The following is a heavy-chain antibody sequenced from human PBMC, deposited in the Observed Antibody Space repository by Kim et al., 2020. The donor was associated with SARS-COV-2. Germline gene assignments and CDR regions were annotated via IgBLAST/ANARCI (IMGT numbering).Heavy chain of an antibody. J-gene: IGHJ4*02. D-gene: IGHD6-13*01. Sequence: YNPSLKSRVTISVDTSKNQFSLKVTSVTAADTAVYYCARYSSSWTFFDYWGQGTLVTVSS. CDR3: ARYSSSWTFFDY. V-gene: IGHV4-59*01.